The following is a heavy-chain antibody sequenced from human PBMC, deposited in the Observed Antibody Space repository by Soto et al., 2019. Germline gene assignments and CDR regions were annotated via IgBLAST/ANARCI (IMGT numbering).Heavy chain of an antibody. Sequence: QVQLVESGGGVAQPGRSLRLSCAASGFTFSTYGMHWVRQVPGKGLEWVAHISYDGSNEYYADSVKGRFTVSRDNAKNTLDLQMNGLKTEDTALYYCTKEYIVGTTWGYFESWGQGALVIVSS. CDR3: TKEYIVGTTWGYFES. V-gene: IGHV3-30*18. D-gene: IGHD1-1*01. CDR1: GFTFSTYG. J-gene: IGHJ4*02. CDR2: ISYDGSNE.